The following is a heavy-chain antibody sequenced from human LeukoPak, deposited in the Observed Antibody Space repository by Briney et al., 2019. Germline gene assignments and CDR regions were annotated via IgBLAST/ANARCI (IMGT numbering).Heavy chain of an antibody. V-gene: IGHV3-33*01. CDR1: GFTFSSYG. J-gene: IGHJ4*02. CDR3: ARCPDGVFDY. D-gene: IGHD4-17*01. Sequence: GGSLRLSCAASGFTFSSYGMHWVRQAPGKGLEWVAVIWYDGSNKYYADSVKGRFTISRDNAKNSLNLQMNSLRAEDTAVYYCARCPDGVFDYWGQGTLVTVSS. CDR2: IWYDGSNK.